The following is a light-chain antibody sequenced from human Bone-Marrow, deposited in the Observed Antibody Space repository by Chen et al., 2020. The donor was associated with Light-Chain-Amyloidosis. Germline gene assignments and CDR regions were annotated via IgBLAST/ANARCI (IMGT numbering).Light chain of an antibody. CDR3: AAWDGSLSGYV. CDR2: RNN. J-gene: IGLJ1*01. V-gene: IGLV1-47*01. CDR1: RSNIGIKY. Sequence: QAALTQPPSASGTPGQRGNISWSGARSNIGIKYVYWYQHFPGSAPTLLVHRNNQRPSGVPDRFSSSKSGTSAFLAISGLRSADEADYYCAAWDGSLSGYVFGTGTKVIVL.